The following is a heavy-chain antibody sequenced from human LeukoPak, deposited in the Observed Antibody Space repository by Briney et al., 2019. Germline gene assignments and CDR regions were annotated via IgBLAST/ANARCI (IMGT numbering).Heavy chain of an antibody. D-gene: IGHD3-3*01. CDR1: GFTFDDYG. CDR3: AKVFWKSYDY. V-gene: IGHV3-23*01. J-gene: IGHJ4*02. CDR2: ISGSGGST. Sequence: PGGSLRLSCAASGFTFDDYGMSWVRQTPGKGLEWVSAISGSGGSTYYADSVKGRFTISRDNSKNTLYLQMNSLRAEDTAVYYCAKVFWKSYDYWGQGTLVTVSS.